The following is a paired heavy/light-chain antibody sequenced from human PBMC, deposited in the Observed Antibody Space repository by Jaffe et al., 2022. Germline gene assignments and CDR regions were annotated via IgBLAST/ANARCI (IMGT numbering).Heavy chain of an antibody. D-gene: IGHD6-25*01. CDR3: ASLRRDPATFDI. Sequence: QVQLLQSGAEVKEPGASVKVSCKASGYTFTGYYMHWVRQAPGQGLEWMGWINPNSGGTNYAQKFQDRVTMTRDTSISTAYMDLSRLRSDDTAVYYCASLRRDPATFDIWGQGTMVTVSS. CDR2: INPNSGGT. V-gene: IGHV1-2*02. J-gene: IGHJ3*02. CDR1: GYTFTGYY.
Light chain of an antibody. CDR1: QGIINY. J-gene: IGKJ1*01. CDR2: AAS. CDR3: QQYNTYPWT. V-gene: IGKV1-16*01. Sequence: DIQMTQSPSSLSASVGDRVTITCRASQGIINYLAWFQQKAGKAPRSLIYAASTLQSGVPSRFSGRGSGTDFTLTISSLQPEDFATYYCQQYNTYPWTFGQGTRVEIK.